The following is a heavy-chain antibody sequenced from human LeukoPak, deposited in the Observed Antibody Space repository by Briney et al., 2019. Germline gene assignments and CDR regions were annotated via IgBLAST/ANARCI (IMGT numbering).Heavy chain of an antibody. Sequence: SETLSLTCTVSGGSISSYYWSWIRQPPGKGLEWIGYIYYSGSTNYNPSLKSRVTISLDTSKNQFSLRLTSVTAADTAVYYCARGGSYYDFWSGYYDYYYYMDVWGKGTTVTVSS. D-gene: IGHD3-3*01. V-gene: IGHV4-59*01. CDR1: GGSISSYY. CDR2: IYYSGST. CDR3: ARGGSYYDFWSGYYDYYYYMDV. J-gene: IGHJ6*03.